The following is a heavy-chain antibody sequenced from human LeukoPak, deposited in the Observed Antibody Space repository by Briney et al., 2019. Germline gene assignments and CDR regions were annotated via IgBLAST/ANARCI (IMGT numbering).Heavy chain of an antibody. CDR2: IYYSGTT. D-gene: IGHD2-21*01. V-gene: IGHV4-39*07. Sequence: SETLSLTCSVSGGSLRDYHYYWGWIRQPPGKGLEWIATIYYSGTTYYNPSLRSRVTMSLDTSKNQFSLNVRSVAAADTAVYYCARASRHNDIPFWYNWFDPWGRGTLVTVSS. J-gene: IGHJ5*02. CDR1: GGSLRDYHYY. CDR3: ARASRHNDIPFWYNWFDP.